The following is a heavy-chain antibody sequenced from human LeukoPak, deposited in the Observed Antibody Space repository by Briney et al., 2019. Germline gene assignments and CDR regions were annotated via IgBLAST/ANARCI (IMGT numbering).Heavy chain of an antibody. D-gene: IGHD6-13*01. CDR3: TRGSPGYSSSWLDF. CDR1: GFTFSSHS. V-gene: IGHV3-74*01. Sequence: GGSLRLSCAASGFTFSSHSMNWVRQAPGKGLVWVSRINSDGSSRSYADYVKGRFTISRDDAKNTLYLQMSSLSVDDTAIYYCTRGSPGYSSSWLDFWGQGILVTVSS. CDR2: INSDGSSR. J-gene: IGHJ4*02.